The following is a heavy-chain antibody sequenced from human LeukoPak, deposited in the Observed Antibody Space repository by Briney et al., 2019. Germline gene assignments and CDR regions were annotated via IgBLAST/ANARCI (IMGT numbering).Heavy chain of an antibody. J-gene: IGHJ6*02. CDR1: GGSLTNYH. Sequence: PSETLSLTCTVSGGSLTNYHWTWIRQPPGKGLEWVSSISSSSRYIYYADSVKGRFTISRDNAKNSLYLQMNSLRAEDTAVYYCAREVAYCGGDCYSGDYYYGMDVWGQGTTVTVSS. CDR3: AREVAYCGGDCYSGDYYYGMDV. D-gene: IGHD2-21*02. CDR2: ISSSSRYI. V-gene: IGHV3-21*01.